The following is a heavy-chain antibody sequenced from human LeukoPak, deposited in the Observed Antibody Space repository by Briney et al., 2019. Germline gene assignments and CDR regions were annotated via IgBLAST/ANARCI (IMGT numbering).Heavy chain of an antibody. V-gene: IGHV3-74*01. CDR1: GLAFSAYK. D-gene: IGHD2-15*01. J-gene: IGHJ4*02. Sequence: GGSLRLSCVASGLAFSAYKMHWVRQAPRKGLVWVSRISTDGYTTDYADFVQGRFTASRDNTKNTWSLEMNSLRAEDTAVYYCVVGGSPGYWGQGTLVTVSS. CDR2: ISTDGYTT. CDR3: VVGGSPGY.